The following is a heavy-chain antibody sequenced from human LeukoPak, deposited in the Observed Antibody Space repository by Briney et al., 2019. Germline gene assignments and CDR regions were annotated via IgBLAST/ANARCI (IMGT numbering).Heavy chain of an antibody. D-gene: IGHD4-17*01. CDR1: GFTFSSYW. CDR3: ARGGVNAVTTAVDY. CDR2: ISGSGHYT. Sequence: GGSLRLSCAASGFTFSSYWMSWIRQAPGKGLEWVSYISGSGHYTYSADSVKGRFTISRDNGRNSVILQMNSLTAEDTAVYYCARGGVNAVTTAVDYWGQGIQATVSS. J-gene: IGHJ4*02. V-gene: IGHV3-11*05.